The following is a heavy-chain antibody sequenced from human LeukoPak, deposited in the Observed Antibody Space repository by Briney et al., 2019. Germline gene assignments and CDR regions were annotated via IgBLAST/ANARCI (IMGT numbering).Heavy chain of an antibody. V-gene: IGHV3-21*01. J-gene: IGHJ4*02. D-gene: IGHD3-22*01. CDR1: GFTFSSYS. Sequence: PGGSLRLSCAASGFTFSSYSMNWVRQAPGKGLEWVSSISSSSSYIYYADSVKGRFTISRDNAKNSLYLQMNSLRAEDTAVYYCASKYDSSNYYYGFDYWGQGTLVTVSS. CDR3: ASKYDSSNYYYGFDY. CDR2: ISSSSSYI.